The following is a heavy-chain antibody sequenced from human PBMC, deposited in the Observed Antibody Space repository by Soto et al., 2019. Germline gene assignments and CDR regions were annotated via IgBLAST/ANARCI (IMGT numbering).Heavy chain of an antibody. CDR2: INTNTGNP. CDR1: GYTFTSYA. J-gene: IGHJ5*02. Sequence: ASVKVSCKASGYTFTSYAMNWVRQAPGQGLEWMGWINTNTGNPTYAQGFTGRFVFSLDTSVSTAYLQICSLKAEDTAVYYCARDRFRYCSSTSCRTRRGQYNWFDPWGQGTLVTVSS. CDR3: ARDRFRYCSSTSCRTRRGQYNWFDP. V-gene: IGHV7-4-1*01. D-gene: IGHD2-2*01.